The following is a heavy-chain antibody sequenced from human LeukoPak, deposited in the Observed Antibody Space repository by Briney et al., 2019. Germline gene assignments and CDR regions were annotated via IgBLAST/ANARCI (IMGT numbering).Heavy chain of an antibody. D-gene: IGHD3-10*01. V-gene: IGHV1-69*13. CDR2: IIPIFGTA. CDR3: ARGPYYGSGSYYLSGFDY. CDR1: GGTFSSYA. Sequence: GASVEVSCKASGGTFSSYAISWVRQAPGQGLEWMGGIIPIFGTANYAQKFQGRVTITADESTSTAYMELSSLRSEDTAVYYCARGPYYGSGSYYLSGFDYWGQGTLVTVSS. J-gene: IGHJ4*02.